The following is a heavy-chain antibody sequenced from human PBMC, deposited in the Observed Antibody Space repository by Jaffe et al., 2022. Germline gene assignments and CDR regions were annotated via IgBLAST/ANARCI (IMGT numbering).Heavy chain of an antibody. CDR3: ARSVILYYDYIWGSYRAWGYFDY. D-gene: IGHD3-16*02. J-gene: IGHJ4*02. V-gene: IGHV4-34*01. CDR1: GGSFSGYY. CDR2: INHSGST. Sequence: QVQLQQWGAGLLKPSETLSLTCAVYGGSFSGYYWSWIRQPPGKGLEWIGEINHSGSTNYNPSLKSRVTISVDTSKNQFSLKLSSVTAADTAVYYCARSVILYYDYIWGSYRAWGYFDYWGQGTLVTVSS.